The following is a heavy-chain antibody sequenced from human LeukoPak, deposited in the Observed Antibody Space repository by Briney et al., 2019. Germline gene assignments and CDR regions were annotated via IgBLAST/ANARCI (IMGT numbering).Heavy chain of an antibody. V-gene: IGHV1-46*01. CDR3: ARDSSSSTFYYYYYYMDV. J-gene: IGHJ6*03. CDR2: INPSGGST. D-gene: IGHD6-6*01. CDR1: GYTFTSYY. Sequence: ASVKVSCKASGYTFTSYYMHWVRQAPGQGLEWMGIINPSGGSTSYAQKFQGRVTMTRDMSTSTVYMELSSLRSEDTAVYYCARDSSSSTFYYYYYYMDVWGKGTTVTVSS.